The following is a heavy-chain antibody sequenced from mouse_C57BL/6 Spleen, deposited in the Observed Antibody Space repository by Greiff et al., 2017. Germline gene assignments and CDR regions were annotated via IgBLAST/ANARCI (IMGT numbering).Heavy chain of an antibody. J-gene: IGHJ2*01. CDR3: ARDLLRDFDY. Sequence: QVQLQQSGPELVKPGASVKISCKASGYAFSSSWMNWVKQRPGKGLEWIGRIYPGDGDTNYNGKFKGKATLTADKSSSTAYMQLSSLTSEDSAVYFCARDLLRDFDYWGQGTTLTVSS. CDR1: GYAFSSSW. CDR2: IYPGDGDT. D-gene: IGHD2-10*01. V-gene: IGHV1-82*01.